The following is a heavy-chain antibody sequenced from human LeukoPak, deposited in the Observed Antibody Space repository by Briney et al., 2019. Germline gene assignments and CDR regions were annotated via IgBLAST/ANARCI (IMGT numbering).Heavy chain of an antibody. D-gene: IGHD1-26*01. CDR1: GYSFTSYW. Sequence: GESLKISCKGSGYSFTSYWIGWVRQMPGKGLEWMGIIYPGDSDTRYSPSFQGQVTISADKSISTAYLQWSSLKASDTAMYYCARAQSGSHRRPYYFDYWGQGTLVTVSS. J-gene: IGHJ4*02. V-gene: IGHV5-51*01. CDR2: IYPGDSDT. CDR3: ARAQSGSHRRPYYFDY.